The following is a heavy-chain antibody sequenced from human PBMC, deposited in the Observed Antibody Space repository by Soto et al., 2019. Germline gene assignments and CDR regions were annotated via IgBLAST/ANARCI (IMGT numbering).Heavy chain of an antibody. CDR1: GGTFSSYA. D-gene: IGHD3-22*01. V-gene: IGHV1-69*13. J-gene: IGHJ4*02. Sequence: ASVKVSCKASGGTFSSYAISWVRQAPGQGLEWMGGIIPIFGTPDYAQQFQGRVTITADESTSTTYMELSSLRSEDTAVYYCARGDSPYYYDSSGYYNDYWGQGTPVTVSS. CDR2: IIPIFGTP. CDR3: ARGDSPYYYDSSGYYNDY.